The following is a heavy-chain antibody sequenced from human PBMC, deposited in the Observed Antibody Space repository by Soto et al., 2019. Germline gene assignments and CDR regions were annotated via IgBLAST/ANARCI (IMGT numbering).Heavy chain of an antibody. D-gene: IGHD3-10*01. Sequence: GGSLRLACAASGFTFSAYGMIWVRQAPGKGLEWVSYISGSGNDIYYADSVKGRFTISRDNVRDSLYLQMDSLRAEDAAVYYCARNGGGLGVWGQGTAVTVSS. CDR1: GFTFSAYG. J-gene: IGHJ6*02. CDR2: ISGSGNDI. V-gene: IGHV3-48*03. CDR3: ARNGGGLGV.